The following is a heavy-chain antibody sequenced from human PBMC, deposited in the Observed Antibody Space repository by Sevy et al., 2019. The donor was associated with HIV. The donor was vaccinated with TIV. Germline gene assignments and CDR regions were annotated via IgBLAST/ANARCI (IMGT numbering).Heavy chain of an antibody. V-gene: IGHV3-23*01. CDR2: ISGSVGST. J-gene: IGHJ4*02. CDR3: AKGTTTYNYGTVDY. CDR1: GFTFSNYA. D-gene: IGHD5-18*01. Sequence: GGSLRLSCEASGFTFSNYAMNWVRQAPGKGLEWVSIISGSVGSTYYADSVKGRFTISSDNSKNTLYLQMNSLRGEDTAVYYCAKGTTTYNYGTVDYWGQGTLVTVSS.